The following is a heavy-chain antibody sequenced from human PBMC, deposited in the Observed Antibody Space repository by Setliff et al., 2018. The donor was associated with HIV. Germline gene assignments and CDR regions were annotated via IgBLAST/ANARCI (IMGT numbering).Heavy chain of an antibody. CDR3: ARTTDSSGYYLISSYYYYYYMDV. CDR1: GGSISSYY. D-gene: IGHD3-22*01. CDR2: IYYSGST. V-gene: IGHV4-59*01. J-gene: IGHJ6*03. Sequence: NPSETLSLTCTVSGGSISSYYWSWIRQPPGKGLEWIGYIYYSGSTNYNPSLKSRVTISVDTSKNQFSLKLSSVTAADTAVYYCARTTDSSGYYLISSYYYYYYMDVWGKGTTVTVSS.